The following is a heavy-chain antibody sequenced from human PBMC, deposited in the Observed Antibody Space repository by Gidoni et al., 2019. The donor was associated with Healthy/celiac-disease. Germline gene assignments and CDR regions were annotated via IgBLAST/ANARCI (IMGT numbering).Heavy chain of an antibody. D-gene: IGHD5-18*01. Sequence: QVQLVESGGGVVQPGRSLRLSCAASGFTFSSYGMHWVRQAPGKGLEWVAVISYDGSNKYYADAVKGRFTISRDNSKNTLYLQMNSLRAEDTAVYYCAKDFGYSYGTDYWGQGTLVTVSS. CDR1: GFTFSSYG. V-gene: IGHV3-30*18. CDR3: AKDFGYSYGTDY. J-gene: IGHJ4*02. CDR2: ISYDGSNK.